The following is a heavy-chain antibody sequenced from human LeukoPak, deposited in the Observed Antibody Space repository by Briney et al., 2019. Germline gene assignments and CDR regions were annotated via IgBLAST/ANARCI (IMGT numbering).Heavy chain of an antibody. CDR1: GGSFSGYY. J-gene: IGHJ5*02. CDR3: ARVGSGLLWFGELAWFDP. V-gene: IGHV4-34*01. CDR2: INHSGST. D-gene: IGHD3-10*01. Sequence: SETLSLTCAVYGGSFSGYYWSWIRQPPGKGLEWIGEINHSGSTNYNPSLKSRVTISVDTSKNQFSLKLSSVTAADTAVYYCARVGSGLLWFGELAWFDPWGQGTLVTVSS.